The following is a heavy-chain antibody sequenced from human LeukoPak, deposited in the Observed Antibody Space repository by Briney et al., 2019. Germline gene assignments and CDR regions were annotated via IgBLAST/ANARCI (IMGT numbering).Heavy chain of an antibody. Sequence: GGSLRLSCAASGLTFSSKGMHWVRQAPGKGLEWVAFIQYDGSYKYYAESVKDRFTISRDNSKNTLYLQMNSLRAEDTAVYYCANANYWGQGTLVTVSS. CDR3: ANANY. J-gene: IGHJ4*02. V-gene: IGHV3-30*02. CDR1: GLTFSSKG. CDR2: IQYDGSYK.